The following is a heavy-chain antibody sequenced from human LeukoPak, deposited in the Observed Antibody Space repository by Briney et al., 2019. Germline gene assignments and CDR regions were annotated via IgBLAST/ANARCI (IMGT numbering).Heavy chain of an antibody. J-gene: IGHJ4*02. CDR3: ARDKYSYGFLVSY. CDR1: GFTFSNYW. D-gene: IGHD5-18*01. CDR2: INPDGSTT. V-gene: IGHV3-74*01. Sequence: GGSLRLSCAASGFTFSNYWMHWVRQDPGKGLVWVSFINPDGSTTNYADSVKGRFTISRDNAKNALYLQMNSLRAEDTAVYYCARDKYSYGFLVSYWGQGTLVTVSS.